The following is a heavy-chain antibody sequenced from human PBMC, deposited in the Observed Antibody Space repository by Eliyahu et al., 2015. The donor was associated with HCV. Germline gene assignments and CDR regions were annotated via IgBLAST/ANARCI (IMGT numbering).Heavy chain of an antibody. CDR3: AILQVYCSSTACYGFDF. V-gene: IGHV3-23*01. D-gene: IGHD2-2*01. Sequence: SFAMSWVRQAPGKGLEWVSTISGSGDSAYYADSVKGRFTISRDDSKKTLHLQLNSLRAEDTALYYCAILQVYCSSTACYGFDFWGQGTLVTVSS. CDR2: ISGSGDSA. CDR1: SFA. J-gene: IGHJ4*02.